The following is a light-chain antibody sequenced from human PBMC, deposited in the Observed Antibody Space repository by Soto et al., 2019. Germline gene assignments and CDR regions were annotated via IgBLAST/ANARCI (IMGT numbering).Light chain of an antibody. CDR3: QTWGTGTHVV. Sequence: QSVLTQSPSASASLGASVKLTCTLSSGHSDYAIAWHQQQPEKGPRYLMKLNSDGSHTKGDGIPDRFSGSSSGAERYLTISSLQSEDEADYYCQTWGTGTHVVFGGGTKVTVL. CDR2: LNSDGSH. V-gene: IGLV4-69*01. J-gene: IGLJ2*01. CDR1: SGHSDYA.